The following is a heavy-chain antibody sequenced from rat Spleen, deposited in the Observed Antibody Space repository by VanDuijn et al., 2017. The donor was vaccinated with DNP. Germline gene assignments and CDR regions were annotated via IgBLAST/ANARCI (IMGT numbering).Heavy chain of an antibody. V-gene: IGHV5-31*01. CDR1: GFTFSDHL. CDR2: ITSGGST. Sequence: EVQLVESGGDLVQPGRSLKLSCVASGFTFSDHLMTWIRQVPGRGLEWIASITSGGSTYYRDSVKGRFTISRDNAKSSLYLQMDSLRSEDTATYYCARQGGTFDYWGQGVMVTVSS. J-gene: IGHJ2*01. CDR3: ARQGGTFDY.